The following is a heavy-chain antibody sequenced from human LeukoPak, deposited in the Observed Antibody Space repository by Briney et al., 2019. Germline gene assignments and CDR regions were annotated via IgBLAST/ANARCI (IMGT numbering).Heavy chain of an antibody. D-gene: IGHD3-9*01. CDR2: INHSGST. J-gene: IGHJ6*02. V-gene: IGHV4-34*01. CDR1: GGSFSGYY. Sequence: SETLSLTCAVSGGSFSGYYWSWIRQPPGKGLEWIGEINHSGSTNYNPSLKSRVTISVDTSKNQFSLKLSSVTAADTAVYYCARVPIFDWLIYCYGMDVWGQGTTVTVSS. CDR3: ARVPIFDWLIYCYGMDV.